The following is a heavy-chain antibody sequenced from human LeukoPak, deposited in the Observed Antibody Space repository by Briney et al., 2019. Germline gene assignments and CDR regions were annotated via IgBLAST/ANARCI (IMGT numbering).Heavy chain of an antibody. CDR3: ASHYYDY. V-gene: IGHV3-15*01. J-gene: IGHJ4*02. Sequence: GGSLRLSCAASGGSTFTNAWMHWARQAPGKGLEWVGRIKGKTDGDTTDYAAPVKGRFTISRDDSKNTLYLQMNSLKTDDTAVYYCASHYYDYWGQGTLVTVSS. CDR1: GGSTFTNAW. CDR2: IKGKTDGDTT.